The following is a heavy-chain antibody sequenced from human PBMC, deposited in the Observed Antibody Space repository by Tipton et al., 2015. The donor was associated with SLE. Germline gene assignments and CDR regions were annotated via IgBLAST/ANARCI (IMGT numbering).Heavy chain of an antibody. CDR3: ARDAYCSGGSCYGFDS. J-gene: IGHJ4*02. CDR1: GDSISSSSYY. V-gene: IGHV4-39*07. Sequence: TLSLTCSVSGDSISSSSYYWGWIRQPPEKGLEWIGSINYSGSTYYNPSLKSRVTMSLDASKNQFSLTVSSVTAADTAVYHCARDAYCSGGSCYGFDSWGPGTLVAVSS. D-gene: IGHD2-15*01. CDR2: INYSGST.